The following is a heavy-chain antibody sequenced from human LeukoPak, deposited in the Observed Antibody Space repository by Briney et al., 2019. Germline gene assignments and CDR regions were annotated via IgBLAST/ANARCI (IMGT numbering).Heavy chain of an antibody. V-gene: IGHV4-39*01. J-gene: IGHJ4*02. D-gene: IGHD6-13*01. CDR2: IFYSGST. Sequence: PSETLSLTCTVSGGSISSSSYYWGWIRQPPGKGLEWIGSIFYSGSTYYNPSLESRVTISVDTSKNQFSLKLSSVTAADTAVYYCARVVIAAAGIDYWGQGTLVTVSS. CDR3: ARVVIAAAGIDY. CDR1: GGSISSSSYY.